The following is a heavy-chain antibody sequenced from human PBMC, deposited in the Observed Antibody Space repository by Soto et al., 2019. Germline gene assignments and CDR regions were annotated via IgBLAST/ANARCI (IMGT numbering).Heavy chain of an antibody. D-gene: IGHD3-22*01. J-gene: IGHJ4*02. V-gene: IGHV3-74*01. Sequence: GGSLRLSCAASGFTFMSYWMHWVRQAPGKGLVWVSRINSDGSSTSYADSVKGRFTISRDNAKNTLYLQMNSLRAEDTAVYYCARDLRVTHYYDSSGYSMAFDYWGQGTLVTVSS. CDR2: INSDGSST. CDR3: ARDLRVTHYYDSSGYSMAFDY. CDR1: GFTFMSYW.